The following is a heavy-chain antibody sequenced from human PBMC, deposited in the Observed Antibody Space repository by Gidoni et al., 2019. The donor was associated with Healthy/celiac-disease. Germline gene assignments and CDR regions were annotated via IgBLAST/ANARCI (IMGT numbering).Heavy chain of an antibody. CDR1: GGSISSSSYY. J-gene: IGHJ5*02. CDR2: IYYSGST. Sequence: QLQLQESGPGLVKPSETLSLTCTVSGGSISSSSYYWGWIRQPPGKGLEWIGSIYYSGSTYYNPSLKSRVTISVDTSKNQFSLKLSSVTAADTAVYYCAKYNWNFYWFDPCGQGTLVTVSS. V-gene: IGHV4-39*01. CDR3: AKYNWNFYWFDP. D-gene: IGHD1-7*01.